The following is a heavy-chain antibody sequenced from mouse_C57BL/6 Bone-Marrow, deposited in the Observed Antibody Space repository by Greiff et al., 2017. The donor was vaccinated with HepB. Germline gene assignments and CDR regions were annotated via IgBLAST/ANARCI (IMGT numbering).Heavy chain of an antibody. V-gene: IGHV5-12*01. Sequence: EVQLVESGGGLVQPGGSLKLSCAASGFTFSDYYMYWVRQTPEKRLEWVAYISNGGGSTYYPDTVKGRFTISRDNAKNTLYLQMSRLKSEDTAMYYCARGGYYDYLFAYWGQGTLVTVSA. CDR1: GFTFSDYY. CDR2: ISNGGGST. CDR3: ARGGYYDYLFAY. J-gene: IGHJ3*01. D-gene: IGHD2-4*01.